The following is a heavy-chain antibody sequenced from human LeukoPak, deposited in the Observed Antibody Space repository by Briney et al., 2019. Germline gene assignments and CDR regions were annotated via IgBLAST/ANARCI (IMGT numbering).Heavy chain of an antibody. Sequence: SETLSLTCTVSGGSISSSSYYWSWIRQPAGKGLEWIGRIYTSGSTNYNPSLNSRVTISIDTSKNQFSLSLSSVNAADTAVYYCARVSPSGVWDVWGQGTTVTVSS. V-gene: IGHV4-61*02. CDR3: ARVSPSGVWDV. CDR2: IYTSGST. D-gene: IGHD3-10*01. CDR1: GGSISSSSYY. J-gene: IGHJ6*02.